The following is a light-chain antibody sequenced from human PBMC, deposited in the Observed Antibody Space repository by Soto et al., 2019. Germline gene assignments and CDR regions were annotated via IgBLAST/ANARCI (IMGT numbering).Light chain of an antibody. CDR3: LQDYSSPIT. Sequence: AIQMTQSPSSLSASVGDRVTITCRASQDISNDLGWFQQKAGKAPKLLIYAASILQPGVPSRFSGSGSGSDFALTISSLQPEDFATYYCLQDYSSPITFGQGTRLEI. V-gene: IGKV1-6*02. CDR2: AAS. J-gene: IGKJ5*01. CDR1: QDISND.